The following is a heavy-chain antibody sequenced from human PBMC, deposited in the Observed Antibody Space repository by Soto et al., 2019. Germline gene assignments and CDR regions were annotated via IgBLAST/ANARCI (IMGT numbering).Heavy chain of an antibody. V-gene: IGHV3-21*06. CDR1: GFTFSAYN. Sequence: EVQLVESGGGLVKPGGSLRLSCAASGFTFSAYNMNWVRQPPGKGLEWVSSITSSSSSIYYADSLQGRFTISRDNAKNSRYLQMNSLRAEDTAVYYGASHDGDNGWFDPWGQGTLVTVSS. J-gene: IGHJ5*02. D-gene: IGHD4-17*01. CDR2: ITSSSSSI. CDR3: ASHDGDNGWFDP.